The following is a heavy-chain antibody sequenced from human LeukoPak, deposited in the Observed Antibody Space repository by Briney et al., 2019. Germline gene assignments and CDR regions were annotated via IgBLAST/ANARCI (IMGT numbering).Heavy chain of an antibody. V-gene: IGHV3-48*03. CDR1: GFTFISFE. Sequence: GGSLRLSCAASGFTFISFEMNWVRQAPGKGLEWISYISNSGGTIYYPDSVKGRFTISRDDAKNSLYLQMNSLRAEDTAFYYCARSWSRKAPFDYWGQGTLVTVSS. CDR3: ARSWSRKAPFDY. CDR2: ISNSGGTI. D-gene: IGHD2-8*02. J-gene: IGHJ4*02.